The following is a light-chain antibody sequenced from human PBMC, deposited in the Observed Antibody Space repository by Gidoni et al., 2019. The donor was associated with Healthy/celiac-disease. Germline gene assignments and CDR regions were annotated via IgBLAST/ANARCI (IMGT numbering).Light chain of an antibody. CDR1: QSNISW. V-gene: IGKV1-5*01. Sequence: DIQMTQSPSTLSASVGDRVTITCRATQSNISWLAWYQQKPGQAPKLIIYDASSLESGVPSRFSGSGSGTEFTLTISSLQPDDFATYYCQQYNSYSPSTFGQGTKLEIK. CDR2: DAS. J-gene: IGKJ2*01. CDR3: QQYNSYSPST.